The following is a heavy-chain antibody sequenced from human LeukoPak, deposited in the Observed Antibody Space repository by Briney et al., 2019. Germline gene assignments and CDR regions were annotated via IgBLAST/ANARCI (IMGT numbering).Heavy chain of an antibody. CDR3: AKDHTYYYDSSGCY. J-gene: IGHJ4*02. CDR1: GFTFSSYA. D-gene: IGHD3-22*01. Sequence: GGSLRLSCAASGFTFSSYAMSWVRQAPGKGLDWVSAISGSGGSTYYADSVKGRFTISRDNSKNTLYLQMNSLRAEDTAVYYCAKDHTYYYDSSGCYWGQGTLVTVSS. V-gene: IGHV3-23*01. CDR2: ISGSGGST.